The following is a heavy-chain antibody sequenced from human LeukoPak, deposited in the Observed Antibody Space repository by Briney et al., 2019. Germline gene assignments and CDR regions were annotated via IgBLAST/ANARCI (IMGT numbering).Heavy chain of an antibody. J-gene: IGHJ6*03. CDR3: ARVTHDFWSGYTLYYYYMDV. Sequence: SETLSLTCSVSGGSISTYYWSWIRQPPGKGLEWIGYIYYSGSTNYNPSLKSRVTISVDTSKNQFSLKLSSVTAADTAVYYCARVTHDFWSGYTLYYYYMDVWGKGTTVTVSS. CDR1: GGSISTYY. D-gene: IGHD3-3*01. CDR2: IYYSGST. V-gene: IGHV4-59*12.